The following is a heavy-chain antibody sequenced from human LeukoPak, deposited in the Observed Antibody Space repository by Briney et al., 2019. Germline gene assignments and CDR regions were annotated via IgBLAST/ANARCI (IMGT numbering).Heavy chain of an antibody. CDR1: GYSISSGYY. J-gene: IGHJ4*02. CDR3: ARLQASPHYFDY. V-gene: IGHV4-38-2*01. Sequence: PSETLSLTCAVSGYSISSGYYWGWIRQPPGKGLEWIGSIYHSGSTYYNPSLKSRVTISVDTSKNQFSLKLSSVTAADTAVYYCARLQASPHYFDYWGQGTLVTVSS. CDR2: IYHSGST.